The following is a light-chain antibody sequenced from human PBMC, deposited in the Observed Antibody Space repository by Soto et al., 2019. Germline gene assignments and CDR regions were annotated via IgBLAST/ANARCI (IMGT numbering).Light chain of an antibody. Sequence: IQRTQSPSSLSPSVGVRVPITCQASQNINNYLNWYQQKPGRAPKLLIYDASNLEAGVPSRFRGSGSGTDFTFTISRLQPEDIATYYCQQYENLPTFGQGTRLEIK. V-gene: IGKV1-33*01. CDR2: DAS. CDR3: QQYENLPT. CDR1: QNINNY. J-gene: IGKJ5*01.